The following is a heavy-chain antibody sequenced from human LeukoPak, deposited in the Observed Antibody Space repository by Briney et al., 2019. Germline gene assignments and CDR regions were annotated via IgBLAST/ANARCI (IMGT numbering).Heavy chain of an antibody. D-gene: IGHD4-17*01. CDR2: ISGSGGST. V-gene: IGHV3-23*01. J-gene: IGHJ4*02. CDR3: ANQFNYGDYYFDY. Sequence: GGSLRLSCAASGFTFSSYAISWVRQAPGKGLEWVSAISGSGGSTYYADSVKGRFTISRDNSKNTLYLQMNSLRAEDTAVYYCANQFNYGDYYFDYWGQGTLVTVSS. CDR1: GFTFSSYA.